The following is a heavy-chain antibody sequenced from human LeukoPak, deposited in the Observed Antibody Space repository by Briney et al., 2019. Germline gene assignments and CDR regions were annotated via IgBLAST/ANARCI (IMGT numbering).Heavy chain of an antibody. J-gene: IGHJ4*02. CDR3: AKSGDYLWDY. Sequence: NPSETLSLTCAVSGGSISTNNWWSWVRQPPGKGLVWIGEIYHTGSTNYSPSLRSRVTMSIDKSNNQFSLNLNPLAAADTAVYYCAKSGDYLWDYWGQGTLVTVSP. CDR2: IYHTGST. V-gene: IGHV4-4*02. CDR1: GGSISTNNW. D-gene: IGHD3-16*01.